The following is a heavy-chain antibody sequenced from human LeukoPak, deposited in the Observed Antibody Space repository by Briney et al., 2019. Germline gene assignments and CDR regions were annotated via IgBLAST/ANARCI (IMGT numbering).Heavy chain of an antibody. CDR2: MNPNSGNT. CDR3: ARVGVGYYDSSPAYYFDY. V-gene: IGHV1-8*03. CDR1: GYTFTSYG. Sequence: ASVKVSCKASGYTFTSYGINWVRQATGQGLEWMGWMNPNSGNTGYAQKFQGRVTITRNTSISTAYMELSSLRSEDTAVYYCARVGVGYYDSSPAYYFDYWGQGTLVTVSS. D-gene: IGHD3-22*01. J-gene: IGHJ4*02.